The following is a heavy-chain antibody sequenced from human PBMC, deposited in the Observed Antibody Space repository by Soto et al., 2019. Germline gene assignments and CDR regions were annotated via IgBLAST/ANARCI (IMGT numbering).Heavy chain of an antibody. J-gene: IGHJ6*03. CDR3: ARHRPIVVVPAAIQHYYYYMYV. V-gene: IGHV5-51*01. D-gene: IGHD2-2*01. CDR2: IYPGDSGT. Sequence: GESLKISCKGSGYSFTSYWIGWVRQMPGKGLEWMGIIYPGDSGTRYSPSFQGQVTISADKSISTAYLQWSSLKASDTAMYYCARHRPIVVVPAAIQHYYYYMYVWGKGTTVTVSS. CDR1: GYSFTSYW.